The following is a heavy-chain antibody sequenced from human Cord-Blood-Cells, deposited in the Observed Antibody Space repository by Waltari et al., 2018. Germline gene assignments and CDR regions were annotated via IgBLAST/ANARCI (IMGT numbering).Heavy chain of an antibody. J-gene: IGHJ3*02. CDR3: ARYPVGIAAAGSAFDI. Sequence: QVQPQESGPGLVKPSGTLSLTCAVSGGSIRSSNWWSWVRPPPGKGLEWIGEIYHSGSTNYNPSLKSRVTISVDKSKNQFSLKLSSVTAADTAVYYCARYPVGIAAAGSAFDIWGQGTMVTVSS. CDR1: GGSIRSSNW. CDR2: IYHSGST. V-gene: IGHV4-4*02. D-gene: IGHD6-13*01.